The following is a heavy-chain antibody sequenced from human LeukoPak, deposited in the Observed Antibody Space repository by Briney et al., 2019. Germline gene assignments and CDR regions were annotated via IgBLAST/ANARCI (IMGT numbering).Heavy chain of an antibody. CDR2: INPNSGGT. CDR1: GYTFTGYY. CDR3: ASAGGQDIVVVPAANALYDY. J-gene: IGHJ4*02. Sequence: ASVKVSCKASGYTFTGYYMHWVRQAPGQGLEWMGWINPNSGGTNYAQKFQGRVTMTRDTSISTAYMELSRLRSDDTAVYYCASAGGQDIVVVPAANALYDYWGQGTLVTVSS. V-gene: IGHV1-2*02. D-gene: IGHD2-2*01.